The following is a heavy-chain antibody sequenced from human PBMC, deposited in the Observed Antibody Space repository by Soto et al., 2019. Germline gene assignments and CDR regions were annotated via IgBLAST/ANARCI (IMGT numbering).Heavy chain of an antibody. J-gene: IGHJ4*02. D-gene: IGHD3-22*01. CDR1: GGTFSSYA. Sequence: SVKVSCKASGGTFSSYAISWVRQAPGQGLEWMGGIIPIFGTANYAQKFQGRVTITADESTSTAYMELSSLRSEDTAVYYCARVGTAIADSSGWESSFDYWGQGTLVTV. CDR2: IIPIFGTA. V-gene: IGHV1-69*13. CDR3: ARVGTAIADSSGWESSFDY.